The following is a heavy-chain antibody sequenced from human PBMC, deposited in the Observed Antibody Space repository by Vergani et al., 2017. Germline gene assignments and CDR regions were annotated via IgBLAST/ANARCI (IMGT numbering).Heavy chain of an antibody. CDR3: ERARYYYDSSGSVDY. CDR1: GGSISSYY. J-gene: IGHJ4*02. Sequence: QVQLQESGPGLVKPSETLSLTCTVSGGSISSYYWSWIRQPPGKGLEWIGYIYYSGSTNYNPSLKSRVTISVDTSKNQGSLKLSSVTAADTAGYYCERARYYYDSSGSVDYWGQGT. V-gene: IGHV4-59*01. D-gene: IGHD3-22*01. CDR2: IYYSGST.